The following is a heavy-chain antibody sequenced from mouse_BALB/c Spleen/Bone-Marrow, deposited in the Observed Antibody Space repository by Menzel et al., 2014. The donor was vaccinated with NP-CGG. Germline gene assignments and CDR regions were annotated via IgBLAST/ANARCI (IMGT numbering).Heavy chain of an antibody. CDR2: INPYNGDT. J-gene: IGHJ2*01. D-gene: IGHD2-4*01. Sequence: VQLQQSGPELVKPGASVKISCKASGYSFTGYFMNWVMQSHGKSLEWIGRINPYNGDTFYNQKLKGKATLTVDKSSSTAHMELRSLASEDSAVYYCARDYYDYYFDYWGQGTTLTVSS. CDR3: ARDYYDYYFDY. CDR1: GYSFTGYF. V-gene: IGHV1-20*02.